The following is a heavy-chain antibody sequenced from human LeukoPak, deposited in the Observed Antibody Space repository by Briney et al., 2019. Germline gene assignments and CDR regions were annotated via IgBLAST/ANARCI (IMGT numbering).Heavy chain of an antibody. Sequence: PSETLSLTCTVSGGSISSGDYYWSWIRQPPGKGLEWIGYIYYSGSTYYNPSLKSRVTISVDTSKNQFSLKLSSVTAADTAVYYCARVIVVVPAAIRGGRIWFDPWGQGTPVTVSS. CDR3: ARVIVVVPAAIRGGRIWFDP. V-gene: IGHV4-30-4*01. CDR2: IYYSGST. D-gene: IGHD2-2*02. CDR1: GGSISSGDYY. J-gene: IGHJ5*02.